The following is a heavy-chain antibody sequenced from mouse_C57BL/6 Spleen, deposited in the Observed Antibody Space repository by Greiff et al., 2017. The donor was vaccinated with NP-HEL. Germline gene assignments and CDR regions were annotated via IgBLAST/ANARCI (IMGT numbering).Heavy chain of an antibody. J-gene: IGHJ1*03. V-gene: IGHV1-42*01. CDR1: GYSFTGYY. CDR3: ARTYSNSYWYFDV. CDR2: INPSTGGT. D-gene: IGHD2-5*01. Sequence: EVQLQQSGPELVKPGASVKISCKASGYSFTGYYMNWVKQSPEKSLEWIGEINPSTGGTTYNQKFKAKATLTVDKSSSKAYMQRKSLTSEDSAVYYCARTYSNSYWYFDVWGTGTTVTVSS.